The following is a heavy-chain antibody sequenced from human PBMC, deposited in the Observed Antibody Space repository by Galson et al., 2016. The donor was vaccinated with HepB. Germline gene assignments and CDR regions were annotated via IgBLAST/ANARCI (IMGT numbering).Heavy chain of an antibody. V-gene: IGHV1-69*13. J-gene: IGHJ4*02. CDR1: GGTFSTYA. CDR3: ARGSGFDYVWQSYRYFDY. CDR2: IFPIFGPT. Sequence: SVKVSCKASGGTFSTYAINWVRQAPGQGPEWIGGIFPIFGPTNYAQKFQGRVTITADESTSTAYMEMSRLTSDDTAVYYCARGSGFDYVWQSYRYFDYWGQGTLVTVSS. D-gene: IGHD3-16*02.